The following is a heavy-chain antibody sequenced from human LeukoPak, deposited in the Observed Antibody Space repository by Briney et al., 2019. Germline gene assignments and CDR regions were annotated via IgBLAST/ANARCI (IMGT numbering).Heavy chain of an antibody. CDR3: ATFLGATFFDH. J-gene: IGHJ4*02. CDR1: GFTFSSYW. CDR2: IKQGGSVK. D-gene: IGHD1-26*01. V-gene: IGHV3-7*01. Sequence: GGSLRLSCAASGFTFSSYWMSWVRQAPGMGLQWVANIKQGGSVKTYVDSVKGRFTISRDNAKNSLYLQMNSLRGEDTAVYYCATFLGATFFDHWGQGTLVSVSS.